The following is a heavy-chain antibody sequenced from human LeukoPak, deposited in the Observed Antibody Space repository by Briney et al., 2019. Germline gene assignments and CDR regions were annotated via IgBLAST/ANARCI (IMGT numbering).Heavy chain of an antibody. CDR1: GYIFTGYY. CDR3: VCPMGYKRNITMIDLDAFDI. Sequence: GASVKVSCKASGYIFTGYYMHWVRQAPGQGLEWMGIINPSGGSTSYAQKFQGRVTMTRDTSTSTVYMELSSLRSEDTAVYYCVCPMGYKRNITMIDLDAFDIWGQGTMVTVSS. CDR2: INPSGGST. V-gene: IGHV1-46*01. D-gene: IGHD3-22*01. J-gene: IGHJ3*02.